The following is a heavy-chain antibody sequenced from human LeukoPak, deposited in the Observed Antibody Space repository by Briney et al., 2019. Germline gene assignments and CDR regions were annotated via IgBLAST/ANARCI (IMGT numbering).Heavy chain of an antibody. D-gene: IGHD1-1*01. CDR1: GFTFSSYS. Sequence: QPGGSLRLSCAASGFTFSSYSMNWVRQAPGKGLEWVSYISSSGSTILYADSVKGRFSISRDNAKNSLFLQMNSLRAGDTAVYYCAREKASTTGTTDYDYWGQGTLVTVSS. V-gene: IGHV3-48*04. J-gene: IGHJ4*02. CDR3: AREKASTTGTTDYDY. CDR2: ISSSGSTI.